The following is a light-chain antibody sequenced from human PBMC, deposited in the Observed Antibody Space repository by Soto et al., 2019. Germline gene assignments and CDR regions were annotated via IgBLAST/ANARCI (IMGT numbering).Light chain of an antibody. CDR2: VAS. CDR3: KQYGSSPYT. Sequence: ETVFPTSPGNVSLYPGTRHTLSGMGRPIVNSNYLAWYQQKPGQATRLLIYVASSRATGIQARFTGSGSGTDFTLAISSMETEEFAVYYCKQYGSSPYTFGKGTKVDIK. V-gene: IGKV3-20*01. J-gene: IGKJ2*01. CDR1: PIVNSNY.